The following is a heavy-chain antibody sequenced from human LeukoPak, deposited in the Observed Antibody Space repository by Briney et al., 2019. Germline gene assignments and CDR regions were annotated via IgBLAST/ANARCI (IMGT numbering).Heavy chain of an antibody. CDR1: GFTFSTYS. J-gene: IGHJ5*02. CDR3: ARDRKRDDFWSSYYHWFDP. D-gene: IGHD3-3*01. Sequence: GGSLRLSCAASGFTFSTYSMNWVRQAPGKGLEWVSSISSSSSSIYYADSVKGQFTISRDNAKKSLYLQMNSLRAEDTAVYYCARDRKRDDFWSSYYHWFDPWGQGTLVTVSS. V-gene: IGHV3-21*01. CDR2: ISSSSSSI.